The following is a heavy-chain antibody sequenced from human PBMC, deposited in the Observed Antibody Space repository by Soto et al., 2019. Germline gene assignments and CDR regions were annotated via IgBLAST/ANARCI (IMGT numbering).Heavy chain of an antibody. V-gene: IGHV4-31*03. D-gene: IGHD3-22*01. CDR3: ARDSSGWEGIGY. Sequence: QVQLQESGPGLVKPSQTLSLTCTVSGGSISSGGYYWSWIRQHPGKGLEWIGYIYYSGSTYYNPYLKSRVTISVDTSKNQCSLKLSSVTAADTAVYYCARDSSGWEGIGYWGQGTLVTVSS. CDR2: IYYSGST. CDR1: GGSISSGGYY. J-gene: IGHJ4*02.